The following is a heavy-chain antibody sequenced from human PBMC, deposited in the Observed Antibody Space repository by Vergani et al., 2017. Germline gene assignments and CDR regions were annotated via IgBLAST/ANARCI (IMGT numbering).Heavy chain of an antibody. D-gene: IGHD3-22*01. CDR3: ARDFESSIHYANDAFCI. CDR2: IYYSGST. Sequence: QVQLQESGPGLVKPSETLSLTCPVSGGSISSYYWSWIRPPPGKGLEWIGYIYYSGSTNYNPSLKSRVTISVDTSKNQFSLQLSSVTAADTAVYYCARDFESSIHYANDAFCIWGQGTIVIVSS. V-gene: IGHV4-59*01. J-gene: IGHJ3*02. CDR1: GGSISSYY.